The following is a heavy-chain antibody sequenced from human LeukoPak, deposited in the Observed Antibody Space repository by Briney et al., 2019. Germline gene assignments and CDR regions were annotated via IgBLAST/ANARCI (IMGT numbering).Heavy chain of an antibody. CDR3: ARAGQLELKTWFDP. D-gene: IGHD1-7*01. Sequence: SETLSLTCTVSGGSISSYYWSWIRQPPGKGLEWIGYIYYSGSTNYNPSLKSRVTISVDTSKNQFSLKLSSVTPVDTAVYYCARAGQLELKTWFDPWGQGTLVTVSS. CDR1: GGSISSYY. CDR2: IYYSGST. J-gene: IGHJ5*02. V-gene: IGHV4-59*01.